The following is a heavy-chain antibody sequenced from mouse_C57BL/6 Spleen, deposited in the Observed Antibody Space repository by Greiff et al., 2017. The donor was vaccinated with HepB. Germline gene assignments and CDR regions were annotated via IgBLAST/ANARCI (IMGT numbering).Heavy chain of an antibody. CDR2: ISSGSSTI. J-gene: IGHJ4*01. CDR1: GFTFSDYG. D-gene: IGHD1-1*01. Sequence: EVQLQQSGVGLVKPGGSLKLSCAASGFTFSDYGMHWVRQAPEKGLEWVAYISSGSSTIYYADTVKGRFTISRDNAKNTLFLQMTSLRSEDTAMYYCARGYYGSSLYAMDYWGQGTSVTVSS. CDR3: ARGYYGSSLYAMDY. V-gene: IGHV5-17*01.